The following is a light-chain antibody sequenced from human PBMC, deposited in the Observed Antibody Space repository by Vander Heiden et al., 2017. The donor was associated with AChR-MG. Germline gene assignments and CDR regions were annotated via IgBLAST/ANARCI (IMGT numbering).Light chain of an antibody. J-gene: IGKJ5*01. CDR1: QSVSTN. CDR3: QQYKNWPSIT. CDR2: GAS. Sequence: DIVTPPSPATLSASPGARATLSGRPRQSVSTNLPWYQQKPSTASRLTSYGASSRATGMPARCSGSGSGTEFTLTSSSVQSEDFAVYHCQQYKNWPSITFGQGTRLEIK. V-gene: IGKV3-15*01.